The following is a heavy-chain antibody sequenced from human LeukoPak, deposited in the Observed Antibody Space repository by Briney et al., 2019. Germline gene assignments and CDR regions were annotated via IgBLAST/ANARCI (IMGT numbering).Heavy chain of an antibody. CDR3: ARGRICSSTSCYTRYFQH. D-gene: IGHD2-2*02. J-gene: IGHJ1*01. CDR1: GGSFSGYY. V-gene: IGHV4-34*01. Sequence: PSETLSLTCAVYGGSFSGYYWSWIRQPPGKGLEWTGEINHSGSTNYNPSLKSRVTISVDTSKIQFPLKLRSVTAADTAVYYCARGRICSSTSCYTRYFQHWGQGTLVTVSS. CDR2: INHSGST.